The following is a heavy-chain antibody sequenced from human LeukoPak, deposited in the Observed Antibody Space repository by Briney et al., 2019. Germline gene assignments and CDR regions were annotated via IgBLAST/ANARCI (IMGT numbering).Heavy chain of an antibody. J-gene: IGHJ4*02. V-gene: IGHV4-39*07. CDR3: AGERGEEYSSGWYKRNYFDN. CDR1: GGSISSGGYY. D-gene: IGHD6-19*01. Sequence: SQTLSLTCTVSGGSISSGGYYWSWIRQPPGKGLEWIASGDYSGGTYYNPSLESRVAISADMSKNQFSLKLTSVTGADTAVYYCAGERGEEYSSGWYKRNYFDNWGQGIRVTVSS. CDR2: GDYSGGT.